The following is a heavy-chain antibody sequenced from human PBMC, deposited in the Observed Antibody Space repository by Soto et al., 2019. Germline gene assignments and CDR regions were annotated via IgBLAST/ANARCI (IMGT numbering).Heavy chain of an antibody. CDR1: CGSFSGFY. V-gene: IGHV4-34*01. CDR2: SNHIGIT. J-gene: IGHJ1*01. Sequence: QVQVQQWGAGLVKPSETLSLTCAVHCGSFSGFYWSWISQPPGKGLEYIWESNHIGITTYNPSLKSGVTIAVDTSENQLSLKLNSVTAADTAVYYCTRGYAVNWHTPHYWGQGTLVTVSS. CDR3: TRGYAVNWHTPHY. D-gene: IGHD2-15*01.